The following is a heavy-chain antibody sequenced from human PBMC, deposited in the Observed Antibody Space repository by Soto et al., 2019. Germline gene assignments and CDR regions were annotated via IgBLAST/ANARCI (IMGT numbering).Heavy chain of an antibody. J-gene: IGHJ4*02. Sequence: EVQLLESGGGLVQPGGSLRLSCTASGFPYSTYAMNWVRQAPGKGLEWVSTISGGGGSTDYADSVTGRFRVSRDNLKKTLYLEMNSLRGEYTGVYYCAVSPEEFLLVSGVSQLDYWCQGTVVTVSS. CDR1: GFPYSTYA. CDR2: ISGGGGST. CDR3: AVSPEEFLLVSGVSQLDY. D-gene: IGHD2-8*01. V-gene: IGHV3-23*01.